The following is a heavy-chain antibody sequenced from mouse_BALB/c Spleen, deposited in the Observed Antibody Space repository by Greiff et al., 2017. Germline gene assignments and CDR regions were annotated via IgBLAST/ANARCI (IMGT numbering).Heavy chain of an antibody. V-gene: IGHV7-3*02. CDR3: ARGPHGYEAWFAY. D-gene: IGHD2-2*01. CDR1: GFTFTDYY. J-gene: IGHJ3*01. CDR2: IRNKANGYTT. Sequence: EVKLQESGGGLVQPGGSLRLSCATSGFTFTDYYMSWVRQPPGKALEWLGFIRNKANGYTTGYSASVKGRFTISRDNSQSILYLQMNTLRAEDSATYYCARGPHGYEAWFAYWGQGTLVTVSA.